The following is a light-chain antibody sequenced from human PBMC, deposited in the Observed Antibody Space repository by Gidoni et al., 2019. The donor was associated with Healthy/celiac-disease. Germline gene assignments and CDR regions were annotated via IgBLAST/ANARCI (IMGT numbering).Light chain of an antibody. CDR1: TSDVGGYNY. CDR2: DVN. CDR3: CSYAGSYTWV. V-gene: IGLV2-11*01. J-gene: IGLJ3*02. Sequence: QSALTQPRSVSGSPGQSVTISCTGTTSDVGGYNYVSWYQQHPGKVPKVMIYDVNKRPSGVPDRFSGSKSGNTASLTISGLQAEDEAHYYCCSYAGSYTWVFGGGTRLTVL.